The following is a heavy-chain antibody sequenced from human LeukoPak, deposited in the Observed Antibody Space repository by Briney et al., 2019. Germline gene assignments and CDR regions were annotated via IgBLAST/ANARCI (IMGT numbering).Heavy chain of an antibody. D-gene: IGHD3-22*01. CDR1: GFTFDDYG. V-gene: IGHV3-20*04. J-gene: IGHJ3*02. CDR2: INWNGGST. Sequence: GGSLRLSCAASGFTFDDYGMSWVRQAPGKGLEWVSGINWNGGSTGYADSVKGRFTISRDNAKNSLYLQMNSLRAEDTALYYCARPRDYDSSGYRAFDIWGQGTMVTVSS. CDR3: ARPRDYDSSGYRAFDI.